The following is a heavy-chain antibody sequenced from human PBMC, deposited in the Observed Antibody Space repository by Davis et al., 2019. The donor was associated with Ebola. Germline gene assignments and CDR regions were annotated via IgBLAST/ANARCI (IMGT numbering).Heavy chain of an antibody. J-gene: IGHJ4*02. CDR2: IYHSGST. CDR1: GYSTSSGYY. CDR3: ARDILAAGPDDY. D-gene: IGHD6-13*01. Sequence: SETLSLTCTVSGYSTSSGYYWGCIRQPPGKGLEWIGSIYHSGSTYYNPSLKSRVTISVDTSKNQFSLRLTSVTAADTAIYYCARDILAAGPDDYWGQGTLVTVSS. V-gene: IGHV4-38-2*02.